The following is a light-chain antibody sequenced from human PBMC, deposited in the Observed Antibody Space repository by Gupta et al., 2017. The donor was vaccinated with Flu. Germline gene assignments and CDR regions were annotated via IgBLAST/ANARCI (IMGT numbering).Light chain of an antibody. CDR2: EVS. CDR3: STDAGAKNLV. Sequence: SVSRSCTGASSDVRCYNHDTWDQPYPCKARKLMIYEVSKRPSGVPHRFSGSKSCNTASLTVSGRQAAEEAAFYCSTDAGAKNLVFGGGTKLTVL. CDR1: SSDVRCYNH. J-gene: IGLJ3*02. V-gene: IGLV2-8*01.